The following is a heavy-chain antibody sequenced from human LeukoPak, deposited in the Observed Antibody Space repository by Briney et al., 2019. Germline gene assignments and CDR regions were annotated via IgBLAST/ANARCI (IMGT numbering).Heavy chain of an antibody. CDR1: GFAFSAYW. Sequence: GGSLRLSCAASGFAFSAYWMHWVRQAPGKGLEWVSRINEDATTITYADSVKGRFIISRDNSKKSLYLQMNNLRAEDTAVYYCVRDLILVWTPGDDFDFWGQVTLVIVSS. CDR3: VRDLILVWTPGDDFDF. J-gene: IGHJ4*02. V-gene: IGHV3-74*01. D-gene: IGHD3-16*01. CDR2: INEDATTI.